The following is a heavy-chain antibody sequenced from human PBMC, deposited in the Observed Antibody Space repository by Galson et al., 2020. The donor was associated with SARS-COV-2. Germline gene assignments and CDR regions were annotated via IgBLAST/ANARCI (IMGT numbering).Heavy chain of an antibody. CDR2: MRSSGTQI. Sequence: GESLEISCAASGLAFNKYTMNWVRQAPGKGPEWLSSMRSSGTQIFYAASVRGRFTISRDDARNSLYLQMNSLSAEDTAVYYCARAVGTAAFYYWYFDLWGRGTLVTVSS. D-gene: IGHD6-13*01. CDR1: GLAFNKYT. V-gene: IGHV3-21*01. CDR3: ARAVGTAAFYYWYFDL. J-gene: IGHJ2*01.